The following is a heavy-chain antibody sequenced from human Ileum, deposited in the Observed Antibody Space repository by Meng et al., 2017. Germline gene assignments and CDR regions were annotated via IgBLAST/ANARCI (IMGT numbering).Heavy chain of an antibody. CDR1: GGSFSGYY. Sequence: SETLSLTCAVYGGSFSGYYWSWIRQPPGKGLEWIGEINHSGSTNYNPSLKSRVTISADTSKNQFSLKQSSVTAADTAVYYCARGRLSEKAGLDYWGQGALVNVSS. D-gene: IGHD3-16*01. V-gene: IGHV4-34*01. CDR2: INHSGST. CDR3: ARGRLSEKAGLDY. J-gene: IGHJ4*02.